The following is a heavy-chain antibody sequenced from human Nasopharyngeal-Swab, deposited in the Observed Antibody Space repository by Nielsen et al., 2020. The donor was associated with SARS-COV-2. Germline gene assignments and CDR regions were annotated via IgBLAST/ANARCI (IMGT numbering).Heavy chain of an antibody. V-gene: IGHV3-11*04. CDR3: AHHYGGNTDHLDY. Sequence: SLKISCAASGFTFSDYYMSWIRQAPGKGLEWVSYISSSGSTIYYADSVKGRFTISRDNAKNSLYLQMNNLRAEDTAVYYCAHHYGGNTDHLDYWGQGTLVTVSS. J-gene: IGHJ4*02. D-gene: IGHD4-23*01. CDR1: GFTFSDYY. CDR2: ISSSGSTI.